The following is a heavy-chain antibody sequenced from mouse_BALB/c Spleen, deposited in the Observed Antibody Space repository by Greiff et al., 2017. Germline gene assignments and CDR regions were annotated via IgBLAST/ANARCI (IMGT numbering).Heavy chain of an antibody. CDR3: ARCLTGTWYFDY. D-gene: IGHD4-1*01. CDR1: GYTFTSYW. V-gene: IGHV1-69*02. J-gene: IGHJ2*01. CDR2: IDPSDSYT. Sequence: VQLQQPGAELVKPGASVKLSCKASGYTFTSYWMHWVKQRPGQGLEWIGEIDPSDSYTNYNQKFKGKATLTVDKSSSTAYMQLSSLTSEDSAVYYCARCLTGTWYFDYWGQGTTLTVSS.